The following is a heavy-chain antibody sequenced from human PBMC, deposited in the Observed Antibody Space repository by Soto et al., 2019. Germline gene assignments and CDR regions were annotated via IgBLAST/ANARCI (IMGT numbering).Heavy chain of an antibody. Sequence: ASVKVSCKASAYTFTSYVISWVRQALGQGLEWMGWISAYNGNTNYAQKLQGRVTMTTDTSTSTAYMELRSLRSDDTAVYYCARGYYVVFWFDPWGQGTLVTVSS. J-gene: IGHJ5*02. CDR1: AYTFTSYV. D-gene: IGHD3-22*01. V-gene: IGHV1-18*01. CDR2: ISAYNGNT. CDR3: ARGYYVVFWFDP.